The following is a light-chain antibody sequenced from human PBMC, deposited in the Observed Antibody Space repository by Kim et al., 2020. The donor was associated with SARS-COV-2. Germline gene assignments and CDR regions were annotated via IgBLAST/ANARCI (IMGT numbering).Light chain of an antibody. CDR1: PSVTSIY. CDR2: GAS. Sequence: SPGEAPPLSGRASPSVTSIYFAWYQQKPGQTPRLPIYGASSRATGIPDRFSGSGSGTDFTLTISRLETEDFAVYYCQQYGSSPRFGGGTKVDIK. J-gene: IGKJ4*01. CDR3: QQYGSSPR. V-gene: IGKV3-20*01.